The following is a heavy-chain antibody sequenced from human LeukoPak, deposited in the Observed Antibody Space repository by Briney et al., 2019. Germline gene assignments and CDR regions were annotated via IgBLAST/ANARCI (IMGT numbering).Heavy chain of an antibody. Sequence: ASVQVSCKASGYSFSIYGITWARQAPGQGLEYLGWISASDGTTNYAQKVQDRVTMTTDTSTSTAYLELRSLRSEDTAVYYCARCGAAVTTHFSHWGEGTRVTAAS. D-gene: IGHD4-17*01. J-gene: IGHJ4*02. CDR3: ARCGAAVTTHFSH. V-gene: IGHV1-18*01. CDR2: ISASDGTT. CDR1: GYSFSIYG.